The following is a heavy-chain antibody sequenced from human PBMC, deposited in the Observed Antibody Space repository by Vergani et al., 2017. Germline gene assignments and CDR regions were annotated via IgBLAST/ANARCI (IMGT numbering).Heavy chain of an antibody. CDR1: GGSISSGSYY. CDR3: ARLGGDYDAFDI. D-gene: IGHD4-17*01. Sequence: QVQLQESGPGLVKPSQTLSLTCTVSGGSISSGSYYWSWIRQPAGKGLEWIGRIYTSGSTNYNPSLKSRVTISVDTSKNQFSLKLSSVTAADTAVYYCARLGGDYDAFDIWGQGTMVTVSS. J-gene: IGHJ3*02. CDR2: IYTSGST. V-gene: IGHV4-61*02.